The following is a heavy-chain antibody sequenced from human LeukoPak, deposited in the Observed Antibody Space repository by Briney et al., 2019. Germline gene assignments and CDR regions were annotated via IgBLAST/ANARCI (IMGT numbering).Heavy chain of an antibody. J-gene: IGHJ4*02. Sequence: ASVKVSCKASGYTFTSYYMHWVRQAPGQGLEWMGIINPSGGSTSYAQKFQGRVTMTRDTSTSTVYMELSSLRSEDTAVYYCARDLRVVVVAATVFEYWGQGTLVTVSS. CDR2: INPSGGST. V-gene: IGHV1-46*01. D-gene: IGHD2-15*01. CDR3: ARDLRVVVVAATVFEY. CDR1: GYTFTSYY.